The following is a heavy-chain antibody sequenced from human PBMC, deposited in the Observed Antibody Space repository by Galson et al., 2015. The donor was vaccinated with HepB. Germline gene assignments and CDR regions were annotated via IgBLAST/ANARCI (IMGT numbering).Heavy chain of an antibody. V-gene: IGHV3-30-3*01. D-gene: IGHD6-19*01. CDR2: ISVDGSNK. J-gene: IGHJ4*02. CDR3: ARGLRYSSGWYYFDY. CDR1: GFTFSNYA. Sequence: SLRLSCAASGFTFSNYAMHWVRQVPGKGLEWVALISVDGSNKYYADSVKGRLTISRDNSRNTLYLQMNSLRAEDTAVYFCARGLRYSSGWYYFDYWGQVTLVTVSS.